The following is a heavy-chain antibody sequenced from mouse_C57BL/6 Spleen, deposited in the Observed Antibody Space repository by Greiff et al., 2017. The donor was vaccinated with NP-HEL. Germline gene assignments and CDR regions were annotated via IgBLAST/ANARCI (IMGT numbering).Heavy chain of an antibody. J-gene: IGHJ1*01. CDR1: GYTFTEYT. CDR2: FYPGSGSI. V-gene: IGHV1-62-2*01. D-gene: IGHD1-1*01. CDR3: ARHEDYYGYWYFDV. Sequence: VKLMESGAELVKPGASVKLSCKASGYTFTEYTIHWVKQRSRQGLEWIGWFYPGSGSIKYNEKFKDKATLTADKSSSTVYMELSRLTSEDSAVYFCARHEDYYGYWYFDVWGSGTTVTVSS.